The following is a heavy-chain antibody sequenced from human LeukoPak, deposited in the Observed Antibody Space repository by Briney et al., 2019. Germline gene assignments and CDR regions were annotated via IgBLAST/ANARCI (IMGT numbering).Heavy chain of an antibody. Sequence: SETLSLTCTVSGGSINSYYWSWIRQPPGKGLEWIGYIYYSGSTNYNPSLKSRVTISVDTSKNQFSLKLSSVTAADTAVYYCAREGGGSAAFDYWGQATLVTVSS. CDR1: GGSINSYY. V-gene: IGHV4-59*01. D-gene: IGHD5-12*01. CDR2: IYYSGST. CDR3: AREGGGSAAFDY. J-gene: IGHJ4*02.